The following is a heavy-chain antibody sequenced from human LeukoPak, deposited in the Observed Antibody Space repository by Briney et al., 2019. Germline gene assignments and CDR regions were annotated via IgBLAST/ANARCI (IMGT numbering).Heavy chain of an antibody. J-gene: IGHJ4*02. D-gene: IGHD6-13*01. CDR1: GGSFSGYY. Sequence: SETLSLTCAVYGGSFSGYYWSWIRQPPGKGLEWIGEINHSGSTNYNPSLKSRVTISVDTSKNQFSLKLSSVTAADTAVYYCARVEQQLVGGEDYWGQGTLVTVSS. CDR3: ARVEQQLVGGEDY. V-gene: IGHV4-34*01. CDR2: INHSGST.